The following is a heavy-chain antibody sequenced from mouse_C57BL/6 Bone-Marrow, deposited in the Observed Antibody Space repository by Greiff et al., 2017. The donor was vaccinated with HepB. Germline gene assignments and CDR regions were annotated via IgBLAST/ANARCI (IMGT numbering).Heavy chain of an antibody. CDR2: IDPENGDT. CDR3: TTGSNYEGY. CDR1: GFNIKDDY. Sequence: EVQLQPSGAELVRPGASVKLSCTASGFNIKDDYMHWVKQRPEQGLEWIGWIDPENGDTEYASKFQGKATITADTSSNTAYLQLRSLTSEDTAVYYCTTGSNYEGYWGQGTTLTVSS. J-gene: IGHJ2*01. D-gene: IGHD2-5*01. V-gene: IGHV14-4*01.